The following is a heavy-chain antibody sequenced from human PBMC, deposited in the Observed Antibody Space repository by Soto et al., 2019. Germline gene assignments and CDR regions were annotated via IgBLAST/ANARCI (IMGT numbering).Heavy chain of an antibody. CDR1: GFTLSSFS. Sequence: PGGSLRLSCTASGFTLSSFSMSWVRPAPGKGLEWVAVISYDGSNKYYADSVKGRFTISRDNSKKTLYLQMNSLRAEDTAVYYCARTYSSSFFYYYYGMDVWGRGTTVTVSS. J-gene: IGHJ6*02. CDR3: ARTYSSSFFYYYYGMDV. CDR2: ISYDGSNK. D-gene: IGHD6-13*01. V-gene: IGHV3-30-3*01.